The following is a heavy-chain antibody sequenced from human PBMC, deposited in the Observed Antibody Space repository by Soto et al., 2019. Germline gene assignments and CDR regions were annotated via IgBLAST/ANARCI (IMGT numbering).Heavy chain of an antibody. J-gene: IGHJ4*02. CDR2: ISGDGGST. Sequence: GGSLRLSCAASGFTFDDYAMHWVRQAPGKGLELVSLISGDGGSTYYADSVKGRFTISRDNSKNSLYLQMNSLRTEDTALYYCAKVSFLEWEFDYWGQGTLVTVSS. D-gene: IGHD3-3*01. CDR3: AKVSFLEWEFDY. CDR1: GFTFDDYA. V-gene: IGHV3-43*02.